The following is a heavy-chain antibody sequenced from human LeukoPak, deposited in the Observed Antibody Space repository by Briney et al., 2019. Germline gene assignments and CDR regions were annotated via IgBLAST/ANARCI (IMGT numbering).Heavy chain of an antibody. CDR2: TTNTPNAYTT. D-gene: IGHD5-18*01. CDR3: GRDTATAIDY. V-gene: IGHV3-72*01. CDR1: GFTFTNHY. Sequence: GGSLRLSCAASGFTFTNHYMDWVRQAPGMGLEWIARTTNTPNAYTTAYAASVRGRFTVSRDDSKSLLHLQMSSLKTDDTAVYYRGRDTATAIDYWGRGTLVTVSS. J-gene: IGHJ4*02.